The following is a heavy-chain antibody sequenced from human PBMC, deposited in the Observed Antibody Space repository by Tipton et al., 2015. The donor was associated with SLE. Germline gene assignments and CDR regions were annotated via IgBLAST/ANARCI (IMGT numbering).Heavy chain of an antibody. CDR3: ARGLYYDYGWGSYRPVYFDY. CDR1: GGSFSGYY. D-gene: IGHD3-16*02. CDR2: MNHSGST. J-gene: IGHJ4*02. Sequence: TLSLTCAVYGGSFSGYYWCWIRQPPRRGLEWMGEMNHSGSTNYNPSLKSRVTISVDTSKNQYSLKLSSVTAADTAVYYCARGLYYDYGWGSYRPVYFDYWGQGTLVTVSS. V-gene: IGHV4-34*01.